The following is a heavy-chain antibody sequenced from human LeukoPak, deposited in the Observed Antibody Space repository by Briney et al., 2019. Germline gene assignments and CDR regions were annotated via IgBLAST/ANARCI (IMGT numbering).Heavy chain of an antibody. CDR2: ISKSGST. J-gene: IGHJ4*02. CDR3: AGRDGSNPDY. D-gene: IGHD5-24*01. V-gene: IGHV4-59*01. Sequence: SETLSLTCTVSGGPISSSSWTWVRQPPGKGLEWIGHISKSGSTYYNPSLKSRVTISVDTSKNQFSLRLSSVTAADTAVYYCAGRDGSNPDYWGQGTLVTVSS. CDR1: GGPISSSS.